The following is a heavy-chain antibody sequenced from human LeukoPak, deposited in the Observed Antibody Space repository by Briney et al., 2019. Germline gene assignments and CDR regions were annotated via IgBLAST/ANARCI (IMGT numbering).Heavy chain of an antibody. CDR3: ARGSPPRVYYDRSGYYSYYFDY. J-gene: IGHJ4*02. CDR1: GYKFTNYG. V-gene: IGHV1-18*01. D-gene: IGHD3-22*01. CDR2: ISPYNGNT. Sequence: ASVKVSCKASGYKFTNYGISWVRQAPGQGLEWMGWISPYNGNTIYAQKLQGRVTMTTDTSTSTAYMELRSLRSDDTAVYYCARGSPPRVYYDRSGYYSYYFDYWGQGILVTVSS.